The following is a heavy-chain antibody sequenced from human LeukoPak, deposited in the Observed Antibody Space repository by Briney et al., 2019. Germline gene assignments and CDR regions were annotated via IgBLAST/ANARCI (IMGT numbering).Heavy chain of an antibody. J-gene: IGHJ6*03. CDR3: ARGRLPDFGVVIAPYYYYYYMDV. Sequence: PSETLSLTCAVYGGSFSGYYWSWIRQPPGKGLEWIGEINHSGSTNYNPSLKSRVTISVDTSQNQFSLKLSSVTAADTAVYYCARGRLPDFGVVIAPYYYYYYMDVWGKGTTVTVSS. D-gene: IGHD3-3*01. V-gene: IGHV4-34*01. CDR1: GGSFSGYY. CDR2: INHSGST.